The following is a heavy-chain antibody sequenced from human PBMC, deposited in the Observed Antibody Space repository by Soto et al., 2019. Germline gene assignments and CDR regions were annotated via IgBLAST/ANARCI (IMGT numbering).Heavy chain of an antibody. Sequence: QVQLQESGPGLVKPSETLSLTCAVSGASIRSYHWSWIRQPAGKGLEWIGRMQHTGNPNYNPSLKSRVTMSVDKSKNQISLKMASVTAADTAVYFCAKDVSARRWFDPWGQGILVIVSS. J-gene: IGHJ5*02. CDR1: GASIRSYH. V-gene: IGHV4-4*07. D-gene: IGHD3-16*01. CDR2: MQHTGNP. CDR3: AKDVSARRWFDP.